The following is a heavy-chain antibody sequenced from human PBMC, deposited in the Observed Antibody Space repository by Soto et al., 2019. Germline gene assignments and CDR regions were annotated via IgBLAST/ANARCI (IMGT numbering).Heavy chain of an antibody. CDR2: IYYSGST. CDR1: GGSIISYY. Sequence: SETLSLTCTVSGGSIISYYWSWIRQPPGKGLEWIGYIYYSGSTNYNPSLKSRVTISVDTSKNQFSLKLSSVTAADTAVYYCARGTIPAAGHWDYYYYGMDVCGQGTTVTVSS. V-gene: IGHV4-59*12. CDR3: ARGTIPAAGHWDYYYYGMDV. D-gene: IGHD6-13*01. J-gene: IGHJ6*02.